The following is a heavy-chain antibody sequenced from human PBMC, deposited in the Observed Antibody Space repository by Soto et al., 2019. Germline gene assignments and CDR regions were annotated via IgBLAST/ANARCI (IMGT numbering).Heavy chain of an antibody. CDR1: GYTFTSYY. CDR2: MNPNSGNT. Sequence: ASVKVSCKASGYTFTSYYINWVRQATGQGLEWMGWMNPNSGNTGYAQKFQGRVTMTRNTSISTAYMELSSLRSEDTAVYYCARGWGGYCSGGSCYSGAFYIWGQGTMVTVSS. CDR3: ARGWGGYCSGGSCYSGAFYI. D-gene: IGHD2-15*01. J-gene: IGHJ3*02. V-gene: IGHV1-8*01.